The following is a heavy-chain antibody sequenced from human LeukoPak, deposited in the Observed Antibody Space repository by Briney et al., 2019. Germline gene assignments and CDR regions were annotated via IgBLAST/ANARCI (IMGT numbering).Heavy chain of an antibody. CDR1: GYTFTGYC. J-gene: IGHJ5*02. D-gene: IGHD3-10*01. Sequence: ASVKVSCKASGYTFTGYCMHWVRQAPGQGLEGMGWINPNSGGTNYAQKFQGRVTMTRDTSISTAYMELRSLRSDDTAVYYCARDRDYYGSGSYYRGFDPWGQGTLVTVSS. V-gene: IGHV1-2*02. CDR3: ARDRDYYGSGSYYRGFDP. CDR2: INPNSGGT.